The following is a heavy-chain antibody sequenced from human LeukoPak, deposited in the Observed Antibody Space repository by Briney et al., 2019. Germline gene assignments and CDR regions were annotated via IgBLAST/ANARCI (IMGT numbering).Heavy chain of an antibody. CDR2: ISSRSNYV. D-gene: IGHD3-10*01. Sequence: KPGGSLRLSCAVSGFSFSDHNMNWVRQAPGKGLEWVASISSRSNYVYYADSLKGRVTVSRDNARNSLFLQMTSLRAEDTAVYYCARDYLGFGESGFDYWGQGTRVIVSS. CDR3: ARDYLGFGESGFDY. J-gene: IGHJ4*02. V-gene: IGHV3-21*01. CDR1: GFSFSDHN.